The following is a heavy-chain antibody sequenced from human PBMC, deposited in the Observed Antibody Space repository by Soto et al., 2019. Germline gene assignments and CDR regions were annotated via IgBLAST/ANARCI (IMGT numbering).Heavy chain of an antibody. V-gene: IGHV1-8*01. CDR2: MNPNSGNT. Sequence: QVQLVQSGAEVKKPGASVKVSCKASGYTFTSYDINWVRQATGQGLEWMGWMNPNSGNTAYAQKFQGRVTVTRYTSISTAYMELSSLRSEDTAVYYSARKITTRGMYVWGQVITVTVSS. J-gene: IGHJ6*02. D-gene: IGHD1-1*01. CDR1: GYTFTSYD. CDR3: ARKITTRGMYV.